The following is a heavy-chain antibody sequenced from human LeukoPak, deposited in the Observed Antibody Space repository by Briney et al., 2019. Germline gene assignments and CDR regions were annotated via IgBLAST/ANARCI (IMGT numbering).Heavy chain of an antibody. Sequence: ASVKVSCKASGGTFSSYAISWVRQAPGQGLEWMGGIIPIFGTANYAQKFQGRVTMTRNTSISTAYMELSSLRSEDTAVYYCARAVRIAAAGYNWFDPWGQGTLVTVSS. CDR1: GGTFSSYA. CDR2: IIPIFGTA. V-gene: IGHV1-69*05. CDR3: ARAVRIAAAGYNWFDP. J-gene: IGHJ5*02. D-gene: IGHD6-13*01.